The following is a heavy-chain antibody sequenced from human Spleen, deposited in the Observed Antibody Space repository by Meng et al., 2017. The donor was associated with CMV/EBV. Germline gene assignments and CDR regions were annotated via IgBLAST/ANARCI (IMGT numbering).Heavy chain of an antibody. CDR1: GDSVSSKSVA. CDR2: TYYRSKWYN. Sequence: CVISGDSVSSKSVAWNWIRQSPSRGLEWLGRTYYRSKWYNDYAVSVKSRITINPDTSKNQFSLQLNSVTPEDTAVYYCAKGINWFDPWGQGSLVTVSS. V-gene: IGHV6-1*01. CDR3: AKGINWFDP. J-gene: IGHJ5*02.